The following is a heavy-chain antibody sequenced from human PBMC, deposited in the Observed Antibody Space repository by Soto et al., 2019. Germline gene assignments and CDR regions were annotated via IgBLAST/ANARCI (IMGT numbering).Heavy chain of an antibody. Sequence: EVQLLESGGGLVQPGGSLRLSCAASGFTFSSYAMSWVRQAPGKGLEWVSAITGSGGSTNSADSVKGRFTISRDNSKNTLYLQRNNVRAEDTAVYYCAKRRSIDYGEFDYWGQGTLVTVSS. V-gene: IGHV3-23*01. D-gene: IGHD4-17*01. CDR3: AKRRSIDYGEFDY. CDR2: ITGSGGST. CDR1: GFTFSSYA. J-gene: IGHJ4*02.